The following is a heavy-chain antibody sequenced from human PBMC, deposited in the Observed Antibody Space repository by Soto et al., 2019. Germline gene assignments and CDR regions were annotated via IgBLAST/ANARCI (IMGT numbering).Heavy chain of an antibody. CDR1: GYSFTSYW. V-gene: IGHV5-51*01. CDR2: IYPGDSDT. J-gene: IGHJ4*02. Sequence: GESLKISCTGSGYSFTSYWICWVRQMPGKGLEWMGIIYPGDSDTRYSPSFQGQVTISADKSISTAYLQWSSLKASDTAMYYCASGAERGYSGYDIWVAGHIDYWGQGTLVTVSS. CDR3: ASGAERGYSGYDIWVAGHIDY. D-gene: IGHD5-12*01.